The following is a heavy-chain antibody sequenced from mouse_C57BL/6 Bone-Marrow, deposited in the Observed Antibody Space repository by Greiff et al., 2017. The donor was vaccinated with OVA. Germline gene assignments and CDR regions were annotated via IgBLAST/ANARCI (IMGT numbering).Heavy chain of an antibody. CDR1: GYTFTSYW. D-gene: IGHD1-1*01. V-gene: IGHV1-69*01. J-gene: IGHJ2*01. CDR2: IDPSDSYT. Sequence: VQLQQPGAELVMPGASVKLSCKASGYTFTSYWMHWVKQRPGQGLEWIGEIDPSDSYTNYNQKFKGKSTLTVDKSSSTAYMQLSSLTSEDSAVYYCRVPYYYGSSFYYFDYWGQGTTLTVSS. CDR3: RVPYYYGSSFYYFDY.